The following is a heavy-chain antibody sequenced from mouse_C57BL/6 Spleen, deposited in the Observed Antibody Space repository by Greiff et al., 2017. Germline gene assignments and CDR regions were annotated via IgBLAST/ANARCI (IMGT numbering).Heavy chain of an antibody. CDR1: GYTFTSYG. Sequence: QVQLQQSGAELARPGASVKLSCKASGYTFTSYGISWVKQRTGQGLEWIGDIYPGSGSTNYNEKFKSKATLTVDTSSSTAYMQLSSLTSEDSAVYYCARGGSWFAYWGQGTLVTVSA. CDR2: IYPGSGST. CDR3: ARGGSWFAY. J-gene: IGHJ3*01. V-gene: IGHV1-81*01.